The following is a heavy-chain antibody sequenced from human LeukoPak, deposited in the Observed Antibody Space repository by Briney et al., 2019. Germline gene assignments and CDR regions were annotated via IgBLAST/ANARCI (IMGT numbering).Heavy chain of an antibody. Sequence: PSETLSLTCTVSGGSISSSSYYWGWIRQPPGKGLEWIGSIYYSGSTYYNPSLKSRVTISVDTSKNQFSLKLSSVTAADTAVYYCARGTNPRIAAPGVGYFDYRGQGTLVTVSS. V-gene: IGHV4-39*01. CDR2: IYYSGST. D-gene: IGHD6-6*01. CDR1: GGSISSSSYY. J-gene: IGHJ4*02. CDR3: ARGTNPRIAAPGVGYFDY.